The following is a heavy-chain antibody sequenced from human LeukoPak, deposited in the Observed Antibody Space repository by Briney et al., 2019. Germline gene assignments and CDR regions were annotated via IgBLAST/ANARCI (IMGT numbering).Heavy chain of an antibody. J-gene: IGHJ3*02. Sequence: SETLSLTCTVSGGSITSNNHYQGWVRQPPGKGLEWIGRIYTCGSTNYNPSLKSRVTMSVDTSKTQFSLTLSSVTAADTAVYYCARDRKIAALVDAFDIWGQGTMVTVSS. V-gene: IGHV4-39*07. CDR2: IYTCGST. CDR1: GGSITSNNHY. CDR3: ARDRKIAALVDAFDI. D-gene: IGHD6-25*01.